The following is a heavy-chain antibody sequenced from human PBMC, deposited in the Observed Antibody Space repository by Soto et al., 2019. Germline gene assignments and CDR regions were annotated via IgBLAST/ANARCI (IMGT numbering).Heavy chain of an antibody. V-gene: IGHV3-15*01. D-gene: IGHD6-19*01. CDR2: IRSKTDGGTT. J-gene: IGHJ4*02. CDR1: GFTFINAW. CDR3: RTQWLD. Sequence: GGSLRLSCAASGFTFINAWMSWVRQAPGKGLEWVGRIRSKTDGGTTDYAAPVKGRFIISRDDSKKTVSLQMNSLKTEDTAVYYCRTQWLDWGQGTLVTVS.